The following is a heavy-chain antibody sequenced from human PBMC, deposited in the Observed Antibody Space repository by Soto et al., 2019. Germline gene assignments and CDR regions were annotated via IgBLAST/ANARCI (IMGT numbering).Heavy chain of an antibody. J-gene: IGHJ3*02. CDR1: GYTLTELS. Sequence: ASVKVSCKVSGYTLTELSMHWVRQAPGKGLEWMGGFDPEDGETIYAQKFQGRVTMTEDTSTDTAYMELSSLRSEDTAVYYCATADSSGMGGGDAFDIWGQGTMVTVSS. CDR2: FDPEDGET. CDR3: ATADSSGMGGGDAFDI. V-gene: IGHV1-24*01. D-gene: IGHD6-19*01.